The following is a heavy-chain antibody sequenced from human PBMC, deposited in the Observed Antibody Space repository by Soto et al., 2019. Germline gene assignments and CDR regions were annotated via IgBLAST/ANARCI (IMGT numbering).Heavy chain of an antibody. Sequence: QLQLQESGPGLVKPSETLSLTCTVSGGSISSSSYYWGWIRQPPGKGLEWIGSIYYSGSTYYNPSLKSRVTISVDTSKNQFSLKLSSVTAADTAVYYCARQLAAAETWGQGTLVTVSSGMDVWGQGTTVTVSS. CDR2: IYYSGST. CDR1: GGSISSSSYY. D-gene: IGHD6-13*01. CDR3: ARQLAAAETWGQGTLVTVSSGMDV. V-gene: IGHV4-39*01. J-gene: IGHJ6*02.